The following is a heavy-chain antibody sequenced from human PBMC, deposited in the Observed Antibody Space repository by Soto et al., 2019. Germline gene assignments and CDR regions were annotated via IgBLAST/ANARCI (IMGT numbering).Heavy chain of an antibody. CDR3: ARDRAGIYYDGGYYYGMDV. V-gene: IGHV3-11*06. D-gene: IGHD3-22*01. CDR1: GFTFSDYY. CDR2: ISSSSSYT. Sequence: QVQLVESGGGLVKPGGSLRLSCAASGFTFSDYYMSWIRQAPGKGLEWVSYISSSSSYTNYADSVKGRFTISRDNAKNSLYLQMNSLRAEDTAVYYCARDRAGIYYDGGYYYGMDVWGQGTTVTVSS. J-gene: IGHJ6*02.